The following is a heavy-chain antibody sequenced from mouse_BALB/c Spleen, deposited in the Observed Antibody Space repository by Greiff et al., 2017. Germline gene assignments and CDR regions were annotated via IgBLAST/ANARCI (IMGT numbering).Heavy chain of an antibody. CDR2: ISYDGSN. CDR1: GYSITSGYY. CDR3: ARDRAATYYAMDY. D-gene: IGHD1-2*01. Sequence: DVKLVESGPGLVKPSQSLSLTCSVTGYSITSGYYWNWIRQFPGNKLEWMGYISYDGSNNYNPSLKNRISITRDTSKNQFFLKLNSVTTEDTATYYCARDRAATYYAMDYWGQGTSVTVSS. V-gene: IGHV3-6*02. J-gene: IGHJ4*01.